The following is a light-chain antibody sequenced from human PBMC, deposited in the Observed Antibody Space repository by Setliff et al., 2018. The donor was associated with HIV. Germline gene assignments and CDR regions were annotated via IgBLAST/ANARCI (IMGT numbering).Light chain of an antibody. CDR1: SSDFGGYDY. V-gene: IGLV2-14*01. J-gene: IGLJ1*01. CDR3: CSYTSSTTLV. Sequence: QSALTQPASVSGSPGQSITISCTGTSSDFGGYDYVSWYQQHPGKVPKLMLYEVGNRPSGVSDRFSGSKSGNTAFLTIFGLHAEDEADYYCCSYTSSTTLVFGTGTKGTVL. CDR2: EVG.